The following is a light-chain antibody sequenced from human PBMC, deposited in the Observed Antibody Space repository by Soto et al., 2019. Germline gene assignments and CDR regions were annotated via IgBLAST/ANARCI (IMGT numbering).Light chain of an antibody. CDR2: KAS. Sequence: IQRTQSPSTLSGSVGDRVAITCRASQTISSWLAWYQQKPGKAPKLLIYKASTLKSGVPSRFSGSGSGTEFTLTISSLQPDDFATYYCQHYNSYSEAFGQGTKVYIK. V-gene: IGKV1-5*03. CDR1: QTISSW. CDR3: QHYNSYSEA. J-gene: IGKJ1*01.